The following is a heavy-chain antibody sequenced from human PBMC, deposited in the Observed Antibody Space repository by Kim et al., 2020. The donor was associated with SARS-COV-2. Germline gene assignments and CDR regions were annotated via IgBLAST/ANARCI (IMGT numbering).Heavy chain of an antibody. CDR3: ARQAVTTGADYFDY. D-gene: IGHD4-17*01. CDR2: IYSAGNT. J-gene: IGHJ4*02. CDR1: GFTVSSNY. Sequence: GGSLRLSCAASGFTVSSNYMSWVRQSPGKGLEWVSIIYSAGNTYYADSVKGRFTISRDNPKNTLYLQMNYLRAEDTAVYYCARQAVTTGADYFDYWGQGT. V-gene: IGHV3-53*01.